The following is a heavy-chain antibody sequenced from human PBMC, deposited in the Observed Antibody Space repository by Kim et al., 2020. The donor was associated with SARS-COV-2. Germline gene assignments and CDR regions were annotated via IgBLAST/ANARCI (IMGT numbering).Heavy chain of an antibody. D-gene: IGHD5-18*01. Sequence: GGSLRLSCAASGFTFSNAWMSWVRQAPGKGLEWVGRIKSKTDGGTTDYAAPVKGRFTISRDDSKNTLYLQMNSLKTEDTAVYYCTTDISLFPDVDTAMVYYYGMDVWGQGTTVTVSS. CDR2: IKSKTDGGTT. CDR3: TTDISLFPDVDTAMVYYYGMDV. CDR1: GFTFSNAW. V-gene: IGHV3-15*01. J-gene: IGHJ6*02.